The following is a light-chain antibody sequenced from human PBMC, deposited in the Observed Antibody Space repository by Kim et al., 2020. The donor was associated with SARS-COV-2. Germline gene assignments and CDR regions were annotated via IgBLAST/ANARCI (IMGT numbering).Light chain of an antibody. CDR3: QQYGSSPVYT. V-gene: IGKV3-20*01. Sequence: SPGERATLPCRASQSVSSSYLAWYPQKPGQAPRLLIYGASSRATGIPDRFSGSGSGTDFTLTISRLEPEEFAVYYCQQYGSSPVYTFGQGTKLEI. CDR1: QSVSSSY. J-gene: IGKJ2*01. CDR2: GAS.